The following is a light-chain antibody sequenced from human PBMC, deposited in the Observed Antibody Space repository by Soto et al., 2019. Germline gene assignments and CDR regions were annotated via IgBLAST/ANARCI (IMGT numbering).Light chain of an antibody. CDR3: CSYAGSSTYV. CDR1: STDVGGYNY. J-gene: IGLJ1*01. V-gene: IGLV2-8*01. CDR2: EVS. Sequence: ALTQPPSASGSAGQSVTISCTGTSTDVGGYNYVSWYQQHPGKAPKLMIYEVSKRPSGVPDRFSGSKSGNTASLTISGLQAEDEADYYCCSYAGSSTYVFGTGTKVTVL.